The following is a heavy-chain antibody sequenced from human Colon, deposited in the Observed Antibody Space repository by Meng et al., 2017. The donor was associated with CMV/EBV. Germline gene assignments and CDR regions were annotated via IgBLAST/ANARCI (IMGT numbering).Heavy chain of an antibody. CDR3: ARSTKTYSAYERGVDS. Sequence: EVQVAESGGALIQPGGSLRLSCSASGFAFSTFWMHWVRQSPGKGLQWLSHIKPDGTATSYADSVRGRFTISRDNAENTLYLHMNSLRAEDTAVYYCARSTKTYSAYERGVDSWGQGTLVTVSS. D-gene: IGHD5-12*01. CDR1: GFAFSTFW. V-gene: IGHV3-74*03. CDR2: IKPDGTAT. J-gene: IGHJ4*02.